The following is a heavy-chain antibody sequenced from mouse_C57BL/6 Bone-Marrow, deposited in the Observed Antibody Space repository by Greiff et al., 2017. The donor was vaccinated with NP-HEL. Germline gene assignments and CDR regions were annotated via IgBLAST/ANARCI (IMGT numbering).Heavy chain of an antibody. Sequence: DVMLVESGGGLVKPGGSLKLSCAASGFTFSSYAMSWVRQTPEKRLEWVATISDGGSYTYYPDNVKGRFTISRDNAKNNLYLQMSHLKSEDTAMYYCARDLYYDYQAWFAYWGQGTLVTVSA. CDR1: GFTFSSYA. CDR2: ISDGGSYT. J-gene: IGHJ3*01. CDR3: ARDLYYDYQAWFAY. V-gene: IGHV5-4*01. D-gene: IGHD2-4*01.